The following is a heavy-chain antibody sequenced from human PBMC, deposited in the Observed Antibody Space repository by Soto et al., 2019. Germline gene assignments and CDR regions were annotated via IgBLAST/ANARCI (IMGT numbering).Heavy chain of an antibody. Sequence: QVQLVQSGAEVKKPGASVKVSCKASGYTFTSYYMHWVRQAPGQGLKWIAIINPSGGSTSYAQKGQGRVTMTRDTSTSTVYMELSSLRSEDTAVYYCARESLWGYSGYDPHFYYYYGMDVWGQGTTVTVSS. CDR3: ARESLWGYSGYDPHFYYYYGMDV. CDR1: GYTFTSYY. CDR2: INPSGGST. J-gene: IGHJ6*02. V-gene: IGHV1-46*01. D-gene: IGHD5-12*01.